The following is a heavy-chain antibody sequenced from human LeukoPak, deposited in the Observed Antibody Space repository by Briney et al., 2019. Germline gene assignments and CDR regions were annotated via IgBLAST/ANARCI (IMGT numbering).Heavy chain of an antibody. D-gene: IGHD3-22*01. CDR1: GGSISSSSYY. CDR3: AKLGYDSSGYYLDY. CDR2: IYYSGST. V-gene: IGHV4-39*01. J-gene: IGHJ4*02. Sequence: SETLSLTCTVSGGSISSSSYYWGWIRQPPGKGLEWIGSIYYSGSTYYNPSLKSRVTISVDTSKNQFSLKLSSVTAADTAVYYCAKLGYDSSGYYLDYWGQGTLVTVSS.